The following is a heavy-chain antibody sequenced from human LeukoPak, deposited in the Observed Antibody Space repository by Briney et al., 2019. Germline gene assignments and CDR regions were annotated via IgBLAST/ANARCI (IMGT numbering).Heavy chain of an antibody. D-gene: IGHD5-24*01. CDR3: ARGWLEQLFDS. CDR1: GGSISSSSYY. J-gene: IGHJ4*02. CDR2: IYYSGST. V-gene: IGHV4-39*07. Sequence: PSETLSLTCTVSGGSISSSSYYWGWIRQPPGKGLEWIGSIYYSGSTYYNPSLKSRVTISVDTSKNQFSLKLSSVTAADTAVYYCARGWLEQLFDSWGQGTLVTVSS.